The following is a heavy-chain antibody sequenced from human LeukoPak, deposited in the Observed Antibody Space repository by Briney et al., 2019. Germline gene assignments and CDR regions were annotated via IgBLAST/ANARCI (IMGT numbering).Heavy chain of an antibody. Sequence: GGSLRLSCAAPGFTFSSYAMSWVRQAPGKGLEWVSTISGSGGSTYYADSVKGRFTISRDNSKNTLYLQMNSLRVEDTAVYYCAKLSSSASAYWGQGTLVTVSS. D-gene: IGHD6-6*01. CDR2: ISGSGGST. CDR1: GFTFSSYA. CDR3: AKLSSSASAY. J-gene: IGHJ4*02. V-gene: IGHV3-23*01.